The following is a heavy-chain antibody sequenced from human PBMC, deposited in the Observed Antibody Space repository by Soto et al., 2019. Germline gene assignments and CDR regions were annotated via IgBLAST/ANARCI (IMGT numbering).Heavy chain of an antibody. J-gene: IGHJ4*02. CDR3: ARPIDGFYCLFDI. CDR2: VYPGHYDT. Sequence: GESLNISCKGSVYHFPSSCIGWLRQVPGKGLKWARSVYPGHYDTKYSPSCKGHDTIAADSTTKTAYLQWSSLKASDTGIYYCARPIDGFYCLFDIWAQEPLVTVSP. V-gene: IGHV5-51*01. CDR1: VYHFPSSC. D-gene: IGHD2-21*01.